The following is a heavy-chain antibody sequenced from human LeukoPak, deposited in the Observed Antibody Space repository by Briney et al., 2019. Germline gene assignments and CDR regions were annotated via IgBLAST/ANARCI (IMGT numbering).Heavy chain of an antibody. CDR3: ARVRYCSSTSCRNYNWFDP. V-gene: IGHV4-4*07. J-gene: IGHJ5*02. Sequence: PSETLSLTCTVSGGSISSYYWSWIRQPAGKGLEWIGRIYTSGSTNYNPSLKSRVTVSVDTSKNQFSLKLSSVTAADTAVYYCARVRYCSSTSCRNYNWFDPWGQGTLVTVS. D-gene: IGHD2-2*01. CDR1: GGSISSYY. CDR2: IYTSGST.